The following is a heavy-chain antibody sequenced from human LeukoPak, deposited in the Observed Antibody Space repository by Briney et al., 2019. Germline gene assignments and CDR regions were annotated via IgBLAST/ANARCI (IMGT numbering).Heavy chain of an antibody. J-gene: IGHJ4*02. CDR2: IYYSGSA. D-gene: IGHD5-18*01. CDR3: ARILGYSYGQADY. V-gene: IGHV4-31*03. Sequence: PSETLSLTCTVSGDSISSGGYYWSWIRQHPGKGLEWIGFIYYSGSAYYIPPLKGRVTISVDTSKNQFSLWLSSVTAADTAVYYCARILGYSYGQADYWGQGTLVTVSS. CDR1: GDSISSGGYY.